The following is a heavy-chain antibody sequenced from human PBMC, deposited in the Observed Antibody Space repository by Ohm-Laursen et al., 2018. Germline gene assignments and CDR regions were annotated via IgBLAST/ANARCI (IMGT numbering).Heavy chain of an antibody. CDR2: VYYSGST. CDR3: ARQSPSRNYYDDSGYYGPFDF. J-gene: IGHJ4*01. V-gene: IGHV4-59*08. Sequence: GTLSLTCTVSGGSISSFYWSWIRQPPGKGLEWIGHVYYSGSTNYSPSVKSRVTISVDRSKSQFSLKLSFVTAADTAVYYCARQSPSRNYYDDSGYYGPFDFWGQGTLVTVSS. CDR1: GGSISSFY. D-gene: IGHD3-22*01.